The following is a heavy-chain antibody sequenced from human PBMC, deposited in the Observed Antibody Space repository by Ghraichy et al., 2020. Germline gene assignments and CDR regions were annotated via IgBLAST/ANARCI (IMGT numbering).Heavy chain of an antibody. J-gene: IGHJ5*02. Sequence: SETLSLTCTVSGGSISSGGYYWSWIRQHPGKGLEWIGYIYYSGSTYYNPSLKSRVTISVDTSKNQFSLKLSSVTAADTAVYYCARGMGLPAAGPVAFDPWGQGTLVTVSS. CDR1: GGSISSGGYY. D-gene: IGHD6-13*01. CDR3: ARGMGLPAAGPVAFDP. CDR2: IYYSGST. V-gene: IGHV4-31*03.